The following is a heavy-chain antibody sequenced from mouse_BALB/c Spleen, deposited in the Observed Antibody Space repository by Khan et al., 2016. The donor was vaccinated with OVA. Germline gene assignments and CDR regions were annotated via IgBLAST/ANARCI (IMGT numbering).Heavy chain of an antibody. CDR3: ARWFAY. J-gene: IGHJ3*01. Sequence: EVQLQESGPGLVKPSQSLSLTCTVTGYSITSDYAWNWIRQFPGNRLEWMGYINYSGGTSYLPSLKSRISITRDTSKNQFFLQLNSVTPEDSATYYCARWFAYWGHGTLVTVS. CDR2: INYSGGT. V-gene: IGHV3-2*02. CDR1: GYSITSDYA.